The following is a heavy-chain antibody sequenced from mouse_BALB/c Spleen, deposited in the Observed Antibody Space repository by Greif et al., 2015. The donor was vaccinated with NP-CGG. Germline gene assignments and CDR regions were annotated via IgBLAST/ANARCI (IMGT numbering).Heavy chain of an antibody. CDR1: GYTFTSYD. V-gene: IGHV1S33*01. Sequence: SGPELVKPGALVKISCKASGYTFTSYDINWVKQRPGQGLEWIGWIYPGDGSTKYNEKFKGKATLTADKSSSTAYMQLSSLTSENSAVYFCARNEDYGPWFAYWGQGTLVTVSA. J-gene: IGHJ3*01. D-gene: IGHD2-4*01. CDR3: ARNEDYGPWFAY. CDR2: IYPGDGST.